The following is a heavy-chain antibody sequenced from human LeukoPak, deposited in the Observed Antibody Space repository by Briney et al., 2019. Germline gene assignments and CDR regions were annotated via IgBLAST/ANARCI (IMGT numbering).Heavy chain of an antibody. Sequence: GGSLRLSCAASGFTFSSYSMNWVRQAPGKGLEWVANIKQDGSEKYYVDSVKGRFTISRDNAKNSLYLQMNSLRAEDTAVYYCAREGPYDFWSGYPYYFDYWGQGTLVTVSS. CDR1: GFTFSSYS. V-gene: IGHV3-7*03. D-gene: IGHD3-3*01. CDR2: IKQDGSEK. CDR3: AREGPYDFWSGYPYYFDY. J-gene: IGHJ4*02.